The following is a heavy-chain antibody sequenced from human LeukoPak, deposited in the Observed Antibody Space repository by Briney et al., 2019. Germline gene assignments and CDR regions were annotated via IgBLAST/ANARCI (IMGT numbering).Heavy chain of an antibody. V-gene: IGHV1-2*02. D-gene: IGHD2-8*01. CDR2: INPNSGGA. CDR3: ASTSSILILYAGAFDI. J-gene: IGHJ3*02. CDR1: GYTFTDYY. Sequence: GASVKDSCKASGYTFTDYYMHWVRQAPGQGLEWMGWINPNSGGANYAQQFHGRVTMTRDTSVSTAYMELSSLTSDDTAVYYCASTSSILILYAGAFDIWGQGTLVTVSS.